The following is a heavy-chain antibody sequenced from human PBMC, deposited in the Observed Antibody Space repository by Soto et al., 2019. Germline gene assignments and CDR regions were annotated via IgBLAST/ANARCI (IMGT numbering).Heavy chain of an antibody. CDR3: ARFSGSYTRGLDY. CDR2: SRNKANSYST. CDR1: GFTFSDHY. Sequence: EVQLVESGGALVQPGGSLRLSCAASGFTFSDHYMDWVRQAPGKGLEWVGRSRNKANSYSTEYAASVKGRFTISRDESKNSLYLQMNSLKTEDTAVYYCARFSGSYTRGLDYWGQGTLVTVSS. V-gene: IGHV3-72*01. J-gene: IGHJ4*02. D-gene: IGHD1-26*01.